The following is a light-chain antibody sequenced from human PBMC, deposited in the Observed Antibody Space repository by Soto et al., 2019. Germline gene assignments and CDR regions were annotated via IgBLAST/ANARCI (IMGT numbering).Light chain of an antibody. V-gene: IGKV1-39*01. Sequence: DMQMTQSPSSQSASVGDRVTITYRASQSINSYLNWYQQKPGKAPKLLIYAASSLQSGVPSRFSGSGSENDFTLTITSLQPDDFATYYCQQTFSTPRTFGQGTRVEI. CDR3: QQTFSTPRT. CDR1: QSINSY. J-gene: IGKJ1*01. CDR2: AAS.